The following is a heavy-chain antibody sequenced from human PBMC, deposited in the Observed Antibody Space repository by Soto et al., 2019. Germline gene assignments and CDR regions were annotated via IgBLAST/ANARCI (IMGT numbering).Heavy chain of an antibody. D-gene: IGHD2-21*02. CDR1: GFTFSSYG. Sequence: PGGSLRLSCAASGFTFSSYGMHWVRQAPGKGLEWVAVISYDGSNKYYADSAKGRFTISRDNSKNTLYLQMNSLRAEDTAVYYCAMIVVVPDPAFDYWGQGTLVTLSS. CDR3: AMIVVVPDPAFDY. V-gene: IGHV3-30*03. J-gene: IGHJ4*02. CDR2: ISYDGSNK.